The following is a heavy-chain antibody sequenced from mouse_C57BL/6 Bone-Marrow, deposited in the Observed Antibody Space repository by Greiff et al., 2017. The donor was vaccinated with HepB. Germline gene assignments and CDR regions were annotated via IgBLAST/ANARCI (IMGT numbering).Heavy chain of an antibody. CDR2: INSDGGST. J-gene: IGHJ1*03. D-gene: IGHD1-1*01. V-gene: IGHV5-2*01. CDR1: EYEFPSHD. Sequence: EVQRVESGGGLVQPGESLKLSCESNEYEFPSHDMSWVRKTPEKRLELVAAINSDGGSTYYPDTMERRFIISRDNTKKTLYLQMSSLRSEDTALYYCARHVFYYYGSSYVWYFDVWGTGTTVTVSS. CDR3: ARHVFYYYGSSYVWYFDV.